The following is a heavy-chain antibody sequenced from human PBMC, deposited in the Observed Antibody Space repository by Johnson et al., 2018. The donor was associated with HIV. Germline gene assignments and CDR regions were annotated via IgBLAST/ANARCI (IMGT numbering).Heavy chain of an antibody. CDR2: IRYDGSNK. V-gene: IGHV3-33*01. Sequence: QVQLVESGGGVVQPGRSLRLSCAASGFIFSNYGMHWVRQAPGKGLEWVAFIRYDGSNKYYADSVKGRFTISRDNSKSTLYLQMNSLRAEDTAVYYCARDPGGWNYDLAFDIWGQGTMVTVSS. D-gene: IGHD1-7*01. J-gene: IGHJ3*02. CDR3: ARDPGGWNYDLAFDI. CDR1: GFIFSNYG.